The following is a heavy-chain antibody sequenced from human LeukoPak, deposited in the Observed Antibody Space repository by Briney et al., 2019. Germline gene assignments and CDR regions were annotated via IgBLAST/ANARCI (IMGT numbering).Heavy chain of an antibody. Sequence: GASVKVSCKASGYTFTGYYMHWVRQAPGQGLEWMGWINPNSGGTNYAQKFQGGVTMTRDTSISTAYMELSRLRSDDTAVYYCARGQGYSGSYYYFDYWGQGTLVTVSS. D-gene: IGHD1-26*01. J-gene: IGHJ4*02. CDR2: INPNSGGT. V-gene: IGHV1-2*02. CDR1: GYTFTGYY. CDR3: ARGQGYSGSYYYFDY.